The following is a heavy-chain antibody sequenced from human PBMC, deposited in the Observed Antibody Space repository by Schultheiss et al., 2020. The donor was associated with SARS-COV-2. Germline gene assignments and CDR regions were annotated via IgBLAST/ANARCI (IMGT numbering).Heavy chain of an antibody. V-gene: IGHV4-39*01. J-gene: IGHJ4*02. CDR3: ARRDSSGSRPDFDY. D-gene: IGHD6-19*01. CDR1: GGSISSSSYY. CDR2: MYYSGST. Sequence: SETLSLTCTVSGGSISSSSYYWGWIRQPPGKGLEWIGSMYYSGSTYYNPSLKSRVTISVDTSKNQFSLKLSSVTAADTAVYYCARRDSSGSRPDFDYWGQGTLVTVSS.